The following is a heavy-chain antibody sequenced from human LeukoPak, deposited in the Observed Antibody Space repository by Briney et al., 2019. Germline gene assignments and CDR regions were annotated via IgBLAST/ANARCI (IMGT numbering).Heavy chain of an antibody. CDR2: IIPIFGTA. Sequence: SVKVSCKASGGTFISYAISWVRQAPGQGLEWMGGIIPIFGTANYAQKFQGRVTITADESTSTAYMELSSLRSEDTAVYYCARSYYDSSGYYYLGDFDYWGQGTLVTVSS. V-gene: IGHV1-69*13. J-gene: IGHJ4*02. CDR1: GGTFISYA. CDR3: ARSYYDSSGYYYLGDFDY. D-gene: IGHD3-22*01.